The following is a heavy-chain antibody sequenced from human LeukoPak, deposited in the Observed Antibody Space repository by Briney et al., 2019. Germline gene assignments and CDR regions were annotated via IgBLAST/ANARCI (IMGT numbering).Heavy chain of an antibody. CDR3: ARANYYGSGSGRYYYYGMDV. V-gene: IGHV3-53*04. D-gene: IGHD3-10*01. J-gene: IGHJ6*02. Sequence: GRSLRLSCAASGFTFSSYGMHWVRQAPGKGLEWVSVIYSGGSTYYADSVKGRFTISRHNSKNTLYLQMNSLRAEDTAVYYCARANYYGSGSGRYYYYGMDVWGQGTTVTVSS. CDR2: IYSGGST. CDR1: GFTFSSYG.